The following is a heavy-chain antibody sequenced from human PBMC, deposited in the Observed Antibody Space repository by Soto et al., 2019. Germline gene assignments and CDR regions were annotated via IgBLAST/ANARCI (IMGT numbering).Heavy chain of an antibody. CDR2: IYYSGST. Sequence: PSETLSLTCTVSGGSISSYYWSWIRQPPGKGLEWIGYIYYSGSTNYNPFLKGRVTISVDTSKNQFSLKLSSVTAADTAVYYCARMYGDYSRAEYFQHWGQGTLVTVSS. J-gene: IGHJ1*01. CDR1: GGSISSYY. CDR3: ARMYGDYSRAEYFQH. D-gene: IGHD4-17*01. V-gene: IGHV4-59*08.